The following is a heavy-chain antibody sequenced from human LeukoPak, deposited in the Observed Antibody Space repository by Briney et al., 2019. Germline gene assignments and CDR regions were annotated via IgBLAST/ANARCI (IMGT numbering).Heavy chain of an antibody. CDR2: ISISGSNL. CDR1: GFTFSGYE. V-gene: IGHV3-48*03. CDR3: ARGGGSAYHYNAFDI. J-gene: IGHJ3*02. Sequence: PGGSLRLSCAASGFTFSGYEMNWVRQAPGKGLEWVSYISISGSNLFYADSVKGRFTISRDNSRTSLFLQMSSLRAEDTAVYYCARGGGSAYHYNAFDIWGLGTMVTVSS. D-gene: IGHD3-22*01.